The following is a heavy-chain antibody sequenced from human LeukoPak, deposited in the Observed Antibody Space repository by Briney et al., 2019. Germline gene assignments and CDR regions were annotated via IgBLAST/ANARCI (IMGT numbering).Heavy chain of an antibody. CDR3: AKDRGRNDAFDI. CDR2: IYSGGST. Sequence: GGSLRLSCAASEFSVGSNYMTWVRQAPGKGLEWVSLIYSGGSTYYADSVKGRFTISRDNSKNTLYLQMNSLRAEDTAVYYCAKDRGRNDAFDIWGQGTMVTVSS. CDR1: EFSVGSNY. V-gene: IGHV3-66*01. J-gene: IGHJ3*02.